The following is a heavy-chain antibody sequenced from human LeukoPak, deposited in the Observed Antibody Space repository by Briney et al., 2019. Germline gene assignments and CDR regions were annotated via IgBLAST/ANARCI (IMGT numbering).Heavy chain of an antibody. V-gene: IGHV3-21*01. CDR3: ARDQPNYDILTGYYPFDY. Sequence: PGGSLRLSCAASGFTFSTYSMNWVRQAPGEGLEWVSSISSSSSCIYYADSVKGRFTISRGNAKNSLYLQMNSLRAEDTAVYYCARDQPNYDILTGYYPFDYWGQGTVVTVSS. J-gene: IGHJ4*02. D-gene: IGHD3-9*01. CDR1: GFTFSTYS. CDR2: ISSSSSCI.